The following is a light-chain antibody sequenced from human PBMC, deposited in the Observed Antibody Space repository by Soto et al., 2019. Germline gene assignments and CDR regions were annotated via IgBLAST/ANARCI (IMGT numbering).Light chain of an antibody. CDR1: SSNIVDNS. CDR3: AVWDATLNGPV. J-gene: IGLJ3*02. V-gene: IGLV1-44*01. CDR2: MNN. Sequence: QSVLTQPPSASGTPGQSITISCSGGSSNIVDNSVNWYQQLPGTAPKLLIYMNNEQPSGVPDRFSGSKSGTSASLAISGLQSEDEADYYCAVWDATLNGPVFGGGTKLTVL.